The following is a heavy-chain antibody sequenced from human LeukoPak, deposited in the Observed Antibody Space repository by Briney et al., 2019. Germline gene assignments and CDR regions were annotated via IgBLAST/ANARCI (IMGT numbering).Heavy chain of an antibody. CDR1: GFTFSSYV. Sequence: GGSLRLSCVASGFTFSSYVMHWVRQAPGKGLEWVAVISYDGSNKYYADSVKGRFTISRDNSKNTLYLQMNSLRAEDTAVYYCAKDGDTYYYDSSGYWLDYWGQGTLVTVSS. D-gene: IGHD3-22*01. CDR2: ISYDGSNK. V-gene: IGHV3-30*18. CDR3: AKDGDTYYYDSSGYWLDY. J-gene: IGHJ4*02.